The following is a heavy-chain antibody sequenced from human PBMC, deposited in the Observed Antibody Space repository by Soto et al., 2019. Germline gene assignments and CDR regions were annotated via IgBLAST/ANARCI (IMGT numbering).Heavy chain of an antibody. CDR3: AGRITVAGTLAY. CDR2: ISGSGGST. D-gene: IGHD6-19*01. Sequence: EVQLLESGGGLVQPGGSLRLSCAASGLTFSSYAMSWVRQAPGKGLEWASAISGSGGSTFYADSVTGRFTISRDNSKNTLFPQMNSLRAEDTAVYYCAGRITVAGTLAYWGQGTLVTVSS. J-gene: IGHJ4*02. CDR1: GLTFSSYA. V-gene: IGHV3-23*01.